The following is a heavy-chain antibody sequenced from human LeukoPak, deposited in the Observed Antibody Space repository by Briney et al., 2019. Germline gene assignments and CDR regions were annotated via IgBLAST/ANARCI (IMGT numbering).Heavy chain of an antibody. V-gene: IGHV4-39*01. J-gene: IGHJ3*02. CDR3: ARHPGEMATKFDAFDI. D-gene: IGHD5-24*01. CDR1: GGSISSSSYY. CDR2: IYYSGSA. Sequence: ASETLSLTCTVSGGSISSSSYYWGWIRQPQGKGLEWIVSIYYSGSAYYNPSLKSPVTISVDTTKNQLSLKLSSVTAADTAVYYCARHPGEMATKFDAFDIWGQGTMVTVSS.